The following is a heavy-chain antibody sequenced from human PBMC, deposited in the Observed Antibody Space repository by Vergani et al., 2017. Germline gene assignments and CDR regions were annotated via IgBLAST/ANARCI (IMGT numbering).Heavy chain of an antibody. CDR3: ARTSSSWYWFDY. D-gene: IGHD6-13*01. Sequence: EVQLLESGGGLVQPGGSLRLSCAASGFTFSSYAMSWVHQAPGKGLEWVSYISSSGSTIYYADSVKGRFTISRDNAKNSLYLQMNSLRAEDTAVYYCARTSSSWYWFDYWGQGTLVTVSS. CDR1: GFTFSSYA. CDR2: ISSSGSTI. V-gene: IGHV3-48*03. J-gene: IGHJ4*02.